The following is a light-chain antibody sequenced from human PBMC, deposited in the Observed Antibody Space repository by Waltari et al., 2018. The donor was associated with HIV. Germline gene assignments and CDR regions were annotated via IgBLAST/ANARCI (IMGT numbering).Light chain of an antibody. CDR1: ALPKQY. CDR3: QSADSSGTDVL. V-gene: IGLV3-25*03. CDR2: KDS. Sequence: SYELTQSPSVSVSPGQTARITCSGDALPKQYSYWYQQKPGQAPVLVMYKDSERPSGIPERFSGSSSGTTVTLTISGVRAEDEADYYCQSADSSGTDVLFGGGTKLTV. J-gene: IGLJ2*01.